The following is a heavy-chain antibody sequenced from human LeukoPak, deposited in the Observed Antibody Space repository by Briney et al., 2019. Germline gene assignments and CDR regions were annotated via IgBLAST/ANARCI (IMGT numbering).Heavy chain of an antibody. CDR1: GYTFTSYA. J-gene: IGHJ4*02. V-gene: IGHV7-4-1*02. Sequence: ASVKVSCKASGYTFTSYAMNWVRQAPGQGLEWMGWINTNTGNPTYAHGFTGRFVFSLDTSVSTAYLEINSLKAADTAIYYCARAYSSNYYLAEHFDHWGQGTLVTVSS. CDR3: ARAYSSNYYLAEHFDH. CDR2: INTNTGNP. D-gene: IGHD4-11*01.